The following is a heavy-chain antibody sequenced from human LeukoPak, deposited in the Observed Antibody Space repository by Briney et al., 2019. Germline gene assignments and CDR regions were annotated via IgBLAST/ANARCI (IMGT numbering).Heavy chain of an antibody. CDR3: ARDRGYCSGGSCSNAYSDY. D-gene: IGHD2-15*01. V-gene: IGHV3-21*01. CDR2: ISSSSSYI. CDR1: EFTFSSYS. J-gene: IGHJ4*02. Sequence: PGGSLRLSCAASEFTFSSYSMNWVRQAPGKGLEWVSSISSSSSYIYYADSVKGRFTISRDNAKNSLYLQMNSLRAEDTAVYYCARDRGYCSGGSCSNAYSDYWGQGTLVTVSS.